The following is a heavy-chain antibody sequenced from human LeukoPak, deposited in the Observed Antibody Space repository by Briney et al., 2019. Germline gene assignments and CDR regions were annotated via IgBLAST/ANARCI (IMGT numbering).Heavy chain of an antibody. J-gene: IGHJ4*02. Sequence: GGSLRLSCAASGFTFSNAWMSWVRQAPGKGVEWVGRIKSKTDGGTTEYAAPVKDRFTISRDDSKNTLYLQMNSLKTEDTAVYYCTTDAYYYGSGSADYWGQGTLVTVSS. CDR3: TTDAYYYGSGSADY. CDR1: GFTFSNAW. V-gene: IGHV3-15*01. D-gene: IGHD3-10*01. CDR2: IKSKTDGGTT.